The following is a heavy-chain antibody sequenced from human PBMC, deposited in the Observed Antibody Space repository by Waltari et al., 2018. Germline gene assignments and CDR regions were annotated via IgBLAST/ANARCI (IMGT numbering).Heavy chain of an antibody. D-gene: IGHD3-22*01. J-gene: IGHJ4*02. CDR3: ATDXVRGGYPLGDY. CDR2: VDPEDGET. CDR1: GYTFTDYX. V-gene: IGHV1-69-2*01. Sequence: EVQLVQSGAEVKKPGATVKISCKASGYTFTDYXMHWVQQAPGKGLEWMGRVDPEDGETIYAEKXXGXVTITADTXTDTAHMELSSLRSEDTAVYYCATDXVRGGYPLGDYWGQGTXXTVSS.